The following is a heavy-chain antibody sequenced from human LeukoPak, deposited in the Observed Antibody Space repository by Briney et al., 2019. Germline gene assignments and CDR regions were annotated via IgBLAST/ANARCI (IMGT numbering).Heavy chain of an antibody. J-gene: IGHJ4*02. CDR3: ARSTQQWLADY. D-gene: IGHD6-19*01. CDR2: ISTYNGNT. V-gene: IGHV1-18*01. Sequence: ASVKVSCKASGYTFTTYGISWVRQAPGQGLEWMGWISTYNGNTNYAQKLQGRVTMTTDTSTSPAYTELRSLRTADTAVYYCARSTQQWLADYWGQGTLLTVPS. CDR1: GYTFTTYG.